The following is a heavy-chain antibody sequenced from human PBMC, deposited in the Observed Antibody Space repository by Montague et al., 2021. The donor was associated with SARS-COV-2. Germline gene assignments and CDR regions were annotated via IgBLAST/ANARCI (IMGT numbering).Heavy chain of an antibody. CDR3: ARAQNTCFIANCVNYFEV. CDR2: VHYTGST. J-gene: IGHJ4*02. Sequence: SETLSLTCEVSGGSISSYYWSWIRQSPGKGLEWIGYVHYTGSTTYNPSLKTRVTLSLDTPKKHCSLKLKSVTAADTAVYYCARAQNTCFIANCVNYFEVWGLGALVTVSS. CDR1: GGSISSYY. D-gene: IGHD1-1*01. V-gene: IGHV4-59*01.